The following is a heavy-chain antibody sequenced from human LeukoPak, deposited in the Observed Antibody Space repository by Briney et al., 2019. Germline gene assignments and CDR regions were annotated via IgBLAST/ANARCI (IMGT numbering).Heavy chain of an antibody. CDR1: GFTLSDHH. D-gene: IGHD3-16*01. CDR2: SRNKDSGFTT. V-gene: IGHV3-72*01. Sequence: GGSLRLSCAASGFTLSDHHMDWVRQAPGKGLEWVGRSRNKDSGFTTEYAASVKGRFTISRDDPKNSLYLQMNGLRTEDTVVYYCARALHYAFDYWGQGILVTVSS. J-gene: IGHJ4*02. CDR3: ARALHYAFDY.